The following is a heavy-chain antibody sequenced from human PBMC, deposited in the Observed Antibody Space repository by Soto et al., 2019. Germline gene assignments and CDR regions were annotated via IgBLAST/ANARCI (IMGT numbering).Heavy chain of an antibody. J-gene: IGHJ6*02. Sequence: GASVKVSCKASVGTFSSYAISWVRQAHGQGLEWMGGIIPIFGTANYAQKFQGRVTTTADESTSTAYMELSSLRSEDTAVYYCAIGYSYYYYGMDVWGQGTTVTV. D-gene: IGHD5-18*01. CDR1: VGTFSSYA. V-gene: IGHV1-69*13. CDR2: IIPIFGTA. CDR3: AIGYSYYYYGMDV.